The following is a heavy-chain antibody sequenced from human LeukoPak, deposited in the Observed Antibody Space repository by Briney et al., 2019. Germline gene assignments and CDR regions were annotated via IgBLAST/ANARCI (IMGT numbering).Heavy chain of an antibody. CDR2: ISYDGSNK. J-gene: IGHJ4*02. Sequence: GGSLRLSCAASGFTFSDYVMHWVRQAPGKGLEWVALISYDGSNKYYADSVKGRFTISRDNSKNTLYLQMNSLRAQDTAVYYCAKVFYSSSWYDYWGQGTLVTVSS. CDR1: GFTFSDYV. D-gene: IGHD6-13*01. V-gene: IGHV3-30*18. CDR3: AKVFYSSSWYDY.